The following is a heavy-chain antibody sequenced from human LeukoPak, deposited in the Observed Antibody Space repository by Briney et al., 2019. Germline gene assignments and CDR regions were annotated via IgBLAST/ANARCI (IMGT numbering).Heavy chain of an antibody. CDR1: GFTFDDYN. CDR3: VRGSTISMVY. Sequence: LAGGSLRLSCAASGFTFDDYNMHWVRHAPGKGLEWVSLISWDGGSTYYADSVKGRFTISRDNRKKSLYLQMNSLRTEDTALYYCVRGSTISMVYWGQGTLVTVSS. CDR2: ISWDGGST. V-gene: IGHV3-43*01. D-gene: IGHD5-24*01. J-gene: IGHJ4*02.